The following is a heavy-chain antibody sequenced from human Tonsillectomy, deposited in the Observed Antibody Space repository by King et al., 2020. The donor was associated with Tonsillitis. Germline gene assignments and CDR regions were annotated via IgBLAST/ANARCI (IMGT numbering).Heavy chain of an antibody. V-gene: IGHV4-39*07. CDR2: IYSSGST. CDR1: GGSISRNTFY. D-gene: IGHD6-6*01. CDR3: ARDVGSSSWFYY. J-gene: IGHJ4*02. Sequence: LQLQESGPGLVKPSETLSLSCTVPGGSISRNTFYWGWIRQPPGKGLEWIGGIYSSGSTDYNPSLKSRVTMSLDTSKNQFSLKLSSVTAADTAVYYCARDVGSSSWFYYWGQGTLVTVSS.